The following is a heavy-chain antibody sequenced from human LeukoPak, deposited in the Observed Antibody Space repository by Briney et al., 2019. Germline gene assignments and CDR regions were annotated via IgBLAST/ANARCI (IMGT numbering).Heavy chain of an antibody. J-gene: IGHJ4*02. D-gene: IGHD3-9*01. CDR3: ARSPIRYFDWLLPSYYFDY. Sequence: PGGSLRLSCAASGFTFSSYWMSWIRQAPGKGLEWVSYISSSGSTIYYADSVKGRFTISRDNAKNSLYLQMNSLRAEDTAVYYCARSPIRYFDWLLPSYYFDYWGQGTLVTVSS. CDR2: ISSSGSTI. V-gene: IGHV3-11*01. CDR1: GFTFSSYW.